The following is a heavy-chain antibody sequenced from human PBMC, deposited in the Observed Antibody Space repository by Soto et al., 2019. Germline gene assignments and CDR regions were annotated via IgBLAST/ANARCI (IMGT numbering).Heavy chain of an antibody. Sequence: QVQLVESGGGVVQPGRSLRLSCAASGFTFSSYGMHWVRQAPGKGLEWVAVISYDGSNKYYADSMKGRFTISRDNSKNTLYLQMNSLRPEDTAVYFCAKGAFSSWYKEAAYYGMDVWGPGTTVTVSS. V-gene: IGHV3-30*18. CDR3: AKGAFSSWYKEAAYYGMDV. CDR2: ISYDGSNK. J-gene: IGHJ6*02. D-gene: IGHD6-13*01. CDR1: GFTFSSYG.